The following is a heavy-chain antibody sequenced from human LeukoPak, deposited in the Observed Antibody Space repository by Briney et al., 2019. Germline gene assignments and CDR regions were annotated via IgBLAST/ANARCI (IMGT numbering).Heavy chain of an antibody. J-gene: IGHJ5*02. CDR3: ARGRYCTGGVCSIYNWFDP. V-gene: IGHV3-48*01. D-gene: IGHD2-8*02. CDR1: GFAVSTYS. Sequence: GGSLRLSCAASGFAVSTYSMNWVRQPPGKGLEWVSYISSSSSMIYYADSVKGRFTISRDNAKNSLYLQMNSLRAEDTAVYYCARGRYCTGGVCSIYNWFDPWGQGTLVTVSS. CDR2: ISSSSSMI.